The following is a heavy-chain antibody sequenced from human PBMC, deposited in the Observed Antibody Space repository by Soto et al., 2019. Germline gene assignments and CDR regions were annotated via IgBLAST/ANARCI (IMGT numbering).Heavy chain of an antibody. CDR1: GYTFTGYY. Sequence: ASVKVSCKASGYTFTGYYMHWVRQAPGQGLEWMGWINPNSGGTNYAQKFQGRVTMTRDTSISTAYMELSRLRSDDTAVYYCARGVEYYDFWSGYYSPFYYYSYYGMDDWGQGTTVTVSS. CDR3: ARGVEYYDFWSGYYSPFYYYSYYGMDD. D-gene: IGHD3-3*01. J-gene: IGHJ6*02. V-gene: IGHV1-2*02. CDR2: INPNSGGT.